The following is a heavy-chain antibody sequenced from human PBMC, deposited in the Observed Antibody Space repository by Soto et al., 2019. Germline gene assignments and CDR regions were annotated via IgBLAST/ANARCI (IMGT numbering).Heavy chain of an antibody. J-gene: IGHJ5*02. CDR3: ARTSDIGFRDWFDP. V-gene: IGHV4-31*03. CDR2: IYYRGNT. CDR1: GGSINSGGYH. D-gene: IGHD3-9*01. Sequence: SETLSLTCSVSGGSINSGGYHWTWIRQHPEKGLEWIGYIYYRGNTYYNPSLRSRLTISVDTSKNQFSLNLTSVTAADTAVYYCARTSDIGFRDWFDPWGQGTPVTVSS.